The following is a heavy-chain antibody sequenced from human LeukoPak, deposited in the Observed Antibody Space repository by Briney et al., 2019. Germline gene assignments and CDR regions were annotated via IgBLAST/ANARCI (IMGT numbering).Heavy chain of an antibody. J-gene: IGHJ6*03. V-gene: IGHV1-69*04. Sequence: SVKVSXKASGGTFSSYTISWVRQAPGQGLEWMGRIIPILGIAKYAQKFQGRVTITADKSTSTAYMELSSLRSEDTAVYYCARDKDIVVVPAATMSRLNYYYMDVWGKGTTVTVSS. D-gene: IGHD2-2*01. CDR2: IIPILGIA. CDR3: ARDKDIVVVPAATMSRLNYYYMDV. CDR1: GGTFSSYT.